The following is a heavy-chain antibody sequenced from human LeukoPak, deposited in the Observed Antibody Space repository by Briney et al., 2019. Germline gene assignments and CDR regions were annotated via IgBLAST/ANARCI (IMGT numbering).Heavy chain of an antibody. J-gene: IGHJ4*02. CDR3: VRDKIVGATNFDY. Sequence: GGSLRLSCAASGFTFDDYGMSWVRQAPGKGLEWVSGINWNGGSTGYADSVKGRFIISRDNAKNSLYLQMNSLGAEDTAVYYCVRDKIVGATNFDYWGQGTLVTVSS. V-gene: IGHV3-20*04. D-gene: IGHD1-26*01. CDR2: INWNGGST. CDR1: GFTFDDYG.